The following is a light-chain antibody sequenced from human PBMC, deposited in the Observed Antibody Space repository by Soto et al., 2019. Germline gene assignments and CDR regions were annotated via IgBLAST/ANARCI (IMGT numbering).Light chain of an antibody. CDR2: LNSDGSH. J-gene: IGLJ3*02. Sequence: QSVLTQSPSASASLGASVKITCTLSSGHSSYAIAWHQQQPEKGPRYLMKLNSDGSHSKGDGIPDRFSGSSSGAERSLNISSLQSEDEADYYCQTWGTGIRVFGGGTKLTVL. CDR1: SGHSSYA. CDR3: QTWGTGIRV. V-gene: IGLV4-69*01.